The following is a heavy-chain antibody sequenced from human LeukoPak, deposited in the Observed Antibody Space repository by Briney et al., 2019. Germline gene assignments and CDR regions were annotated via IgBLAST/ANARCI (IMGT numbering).Heavy chain of an antibody. CDR3: ARWFGVAYYYYMDV. J-gene: IGHJ6*03. D-gene: IGHD3-16*01. Sequence: ASVKVSCKASGYTFTSYGISWVRQAPGQGLEWMGWISAYNGNTNYAQKLQGRVTMTTDTSTSTAYMELRSLRSDDTAVYYCARWFGVAYYYYMDVWGKGTTVTVSS. CDR1: GYTFTSYG. CDR2: ISAYNGNT. V-gene: IGHV1-18*01.